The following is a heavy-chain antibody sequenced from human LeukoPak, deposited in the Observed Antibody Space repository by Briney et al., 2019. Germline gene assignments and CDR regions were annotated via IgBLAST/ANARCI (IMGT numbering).Heavy chain of an antibody. V-gene: IGHV3-53*01. CDR3: AMTRITIFGVVTHYFDY. CDR2: IYSGGST. Sequence: GGSLRLSCAASGFTVSSNDMSWVRQAPGKGLEWVSIIYSGGSTYYADSVKGRFTISRDNSKNTLYLQMNSLRAEDTAVYYCAMTRITIFGVVTHYFDYWGQGTLVTVSS. D-gene: IGHD3-3*01. J-gene: IGHJ4*02. CDR1: GFTVSSND.